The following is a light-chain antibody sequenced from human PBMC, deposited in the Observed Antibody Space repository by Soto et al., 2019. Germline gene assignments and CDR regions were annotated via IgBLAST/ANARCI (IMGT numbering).Light chain of an antibody. J-gene: IGKJ1*01. CDR3: QQYNSYSPEGT. CDR2: DAS. V-gene: IGKV1-5*01. CDR1: QSISSW. Sequence: DIQMTQSPSTLSASVGDRVTITCRASQSISSWLAWYQQKPGKAPKLLIYDASSLESGVPSRFSGSGSGTEFPLTISSLQPDDFATYYCQQYNSYSPEGTFGQGTKVEIK.